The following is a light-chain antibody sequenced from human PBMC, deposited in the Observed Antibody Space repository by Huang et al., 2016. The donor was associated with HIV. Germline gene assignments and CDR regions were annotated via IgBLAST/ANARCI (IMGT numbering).Light chain of an antibody. V-gene: IGKV3-15*01. J-gene: IGKJ1*01. Sequence: EIVLTQSPATLSVSPGERATLSCRASQRINSNLALYQQKYGQAPRLLISGASARASGIPARFSGSGSRTEFTLTISSLQSEDFAVYYCQQYYHWPQTFGQGTKVEIK. CDR2: GAS. CDR1: QRINSN. CDR3: QQYYHWPQT.